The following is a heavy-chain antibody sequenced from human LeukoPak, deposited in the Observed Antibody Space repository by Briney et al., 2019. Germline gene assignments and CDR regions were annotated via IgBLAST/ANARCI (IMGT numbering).Heavy chain of an antibody. Sequence: AETLSLTCAVYGGSFSGYYWSWIRQPPGKGLEWSGEINHSGSTNYNPSLNSRVTRSVDTAKNQFSLKMSSVTAADTALYYWAGSLPGPPGYSSRYIDYWGQGTLVTVSS. J-gene: IGHJ4*02. CDR1: GGSFSGYY. V-gene: IGHV4-34*01. CDR2: INHSGST. CDR3: AGSLPGPPGYSSRYIDY. D-gene: IGHD6-25*01.